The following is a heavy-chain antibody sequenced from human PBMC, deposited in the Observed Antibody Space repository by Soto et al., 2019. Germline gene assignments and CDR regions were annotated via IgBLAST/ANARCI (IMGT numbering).Heavy chain of an antibody. CDR1: GYTFTSYD. J-gene: IGHJ5*02. CDR2: MNPNSGNT. D-gene: IGHD2-15*01. V-gene: IGHV1-8*01. CDR3: ARAIVVVVAATGSAGWVGP. Sequence: QVQLVQSGAEVKKPGASVKVSCKASGYTFTSYDINWVRQATGQGLEWMGWMNPNSGNTGYAQKFQGRVTLTKNNSISTAYIEVSSLGSEDTAVYYCARAIVVVVAATGSAGWVGPWGQGTLVTVSS.